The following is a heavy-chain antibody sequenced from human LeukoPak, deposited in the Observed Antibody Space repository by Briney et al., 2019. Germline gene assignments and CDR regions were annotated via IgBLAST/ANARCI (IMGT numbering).Heavy chain of an antibody. CDR2: IHTSGSA. J-gene: IGHJ5*02. CDR1: GGSIGRYY. V-gene: IGHV4-4*07. CDR3: ARDRSSRWDSDWFDP. Sequence: SETLSLTRTVSGGSIGRYYWSWIRQPAGKGLEWIGRIHTSGSANYNPSLKSRVTMSVDTSQIQFSLKLTSVTAADTAVYHCARDRSSRWDSDWFDPWGQGTLVTVSS. D-gene: IGHD6-13*01.